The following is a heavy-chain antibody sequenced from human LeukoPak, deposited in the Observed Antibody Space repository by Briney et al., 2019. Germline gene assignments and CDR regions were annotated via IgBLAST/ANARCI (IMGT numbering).Heavy chain of an antibody. J-gene: IGHJ5*02. D-gene: IGHD2-2*01. Sequence: SETLSLTCGVSGYSISSGYQWAWIRQSPGKGLEWIGSIYHSGSAHYNPSLKSRVTISVETSKNQFSLNMYSVTAADTAVYYCARDPRWLTPDCTSTSCYENYFGPWGQGTLVTVSS. CDR2: IYHSGSA. CDR1: GYSISSGYQ. V-gene: IGHV4-38-2*02. CDR3: ARDPRWLTPDCTSTSCYENYFGP.